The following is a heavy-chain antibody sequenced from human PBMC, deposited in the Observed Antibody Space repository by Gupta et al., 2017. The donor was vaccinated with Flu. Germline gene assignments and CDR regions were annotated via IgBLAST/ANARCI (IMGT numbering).Heavy chain of an antibody. V-gene: IGHV3-9*01. CDR3: VKSSSSGRYDDFDY. CDR1: DYA. Sequence: DYAMHWVRQAPGKGLEWVSGISWNGDDIDFADSVRGRFTISRDNVRNSLYLQMNSLSAEDTAFYYCVKSSSSGRYDDFDYWGQGTLVTVSS. CDR2: ISWNGDDI. D-gene: IGHD6-19*01. J-gene: IGHJ4*02.